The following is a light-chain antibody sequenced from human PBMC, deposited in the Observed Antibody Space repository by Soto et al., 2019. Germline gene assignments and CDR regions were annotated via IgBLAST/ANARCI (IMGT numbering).Light chain of an antibody. V-gene: IGKV3-20*01. CDR3: QQYGYSLWT. CDR2: GVS. Sequence: EIVLPQSPGTLPLSPGERATLSCRASQSLTSSYLAWYQQRPGQAPSLLIYGVSSRATGIPDRFSGSGSGTDFTLTIARLEPEDFAVYYCQQYGYSLWTFGQGTKVDIK. CDR1: QSLTSSY. J-gene: IGKJ1*01.